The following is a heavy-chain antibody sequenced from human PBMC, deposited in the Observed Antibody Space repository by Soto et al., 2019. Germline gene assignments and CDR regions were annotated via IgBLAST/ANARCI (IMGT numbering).Heavy chain of an antibody. D-gene: IGHD6-13*01. Sequence: PSETLSLTCAVAGGSISSVNWRRWGRQPPGKGLEGSGEIYHSGSTNYNPSLKSRFTISVDKSKNQASRKVSSVTAAQPAVYYCARTSNEGAAAGRGYYYGMDIWGQGTTVTVSS. CDR1: GGSISSVNW. V-gene: IGHV4-4*02. J-gene: IGHJ6*02. CDR3: ARTSNEGAAAGRGYYYGMDI. CDR2: IYHSGST.